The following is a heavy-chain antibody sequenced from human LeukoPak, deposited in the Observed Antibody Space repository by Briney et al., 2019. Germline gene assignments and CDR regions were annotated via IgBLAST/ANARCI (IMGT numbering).Heavy chain of an antibody. V-gene: IGHV4-59*01. CDR3: ARDLLSSSWVYFQH. J-gene: IGHJ1*01. CDR2: IYYSGST. CDR1: GGSISSYY. D-gene: IGHD6-13*01. Sequence: SETLSLTCTVSGGSISSYYWSWIRQPPGKGLEWIGYIYYSGSTNYNPSLKSRVTISVDTSKNQFSLKLSSVTAADTAVYYCARDLLSSSWVYFQHWGQGTLVTVCS.